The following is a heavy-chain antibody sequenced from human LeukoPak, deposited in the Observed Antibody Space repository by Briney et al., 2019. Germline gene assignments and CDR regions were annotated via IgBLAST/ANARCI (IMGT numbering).Heavy chain of an antibody. D-gene: IGHD3-10*01. CDR2: IYTSGST. CDR1: GGSISSGSYY. J-gene: IGHJ4*02. V-gene: IGHV4-61*02. Sequence: SETLSLTSIVSGGSISSGSYYWSWIRQPAGKGLAWVGRIYTSGSTNYKPSLKSRVTISVDTSKNQFSLKLSSVTAADTTVYYCERSGAGRWFGELLHYFDYWGQGTLVTVSS. CDR3: ERSGAGRWFGELLHYFDY.